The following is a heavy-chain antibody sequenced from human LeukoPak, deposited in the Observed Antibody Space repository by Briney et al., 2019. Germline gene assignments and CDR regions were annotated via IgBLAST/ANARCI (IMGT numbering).Heavy chain of an antibody. D-gene: IGHD6-13*01. CDR2: IYYSGST. CDR1: GVSISSYY. J-gene: IGHJ4*02. Sequence: SETLSLTCTVSGVSISSYYWSWIRQPPGKGLEWIGYIYYSGSTNYNPSLKSRVTISVDTSKNQFSLKLSSVTAADTAVYYCAREEHSSSWYYWGQGTLVTVSS. CDR3: AREEHSSSWYY. V-gene: IGHV4-59*01.